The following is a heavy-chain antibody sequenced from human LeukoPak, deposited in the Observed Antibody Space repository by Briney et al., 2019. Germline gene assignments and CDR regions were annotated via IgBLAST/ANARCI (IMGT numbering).Heavy chain of an antibody. CDR2: IIPRSGIA. CDR3: ASSDWFDP. V-gene: IGHV1-69*02. CDR1: GDTFSSYT. J-gene: IGHJ5*02. Sequence: SVKVSCKASGDTFSSYTISWVRQAPGQGLEWMGTIIPRSGIAHYAQKFQGRVTITTDESTSTAYMELSSLRSEDTAVYYCASSDWFDPWGQGTLVTVSS.